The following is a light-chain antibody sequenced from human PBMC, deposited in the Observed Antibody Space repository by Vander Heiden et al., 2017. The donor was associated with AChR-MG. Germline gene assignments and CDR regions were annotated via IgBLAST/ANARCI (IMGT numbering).Light chain of an antibody. V-gene: IGKV1-8*01. CDR3: QQYYSNPRT. CDR1: QGISSY. J-gene: IGKJ1*01. Sequence: AIRMTQSPSSFSASTGDRVTISCRASQGISSYLAWYQQKPGKAPKLLIYAASTLQSGVPSRFSGSGSGTDFTLTISNLQSEDFATYYCQQYYSNPRTFGQGTKVEIK. CDR2: AAS.